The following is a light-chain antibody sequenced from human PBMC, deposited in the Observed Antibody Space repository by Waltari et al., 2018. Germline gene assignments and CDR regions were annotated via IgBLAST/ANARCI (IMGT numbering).Light chain of an antibody. Sequence: QTVVTQEPSLSVSPGGTVPLTCGLSSGSVHPSYYPRWYQQTPGQAPRPLIYSTNTRSSGVPDRFSGSILENKAALTITGAQADDECDYHCVLYMGGGIMFGGGTKLTVL. J-gene: IGLJ3*02. V-gene: IGLV8-61*01. CDR3: VLYMGGGIM. CDR2: STN. CDR1: SGSVHPSYY.